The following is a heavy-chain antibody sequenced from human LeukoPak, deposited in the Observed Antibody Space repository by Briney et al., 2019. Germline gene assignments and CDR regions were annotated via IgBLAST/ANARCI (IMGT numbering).Heavy chain of an antibody. D-gene: IGHD4-23*01. CDR3: VKLGNSPVDF. CDR2: ISGSGTGT. V-gene: IGHV3-23*01. J-gene: IGHJ4*02. CDR1: GITFSSYA. Sequence: PGGSLRLSCAVSGITFSSYAMTWVRQAPGKGLEWVSAISGSGTGTHYADSVKGRFTISRDNSQNTLYLQMNSLRAEDTAVYYCVKLGNSPVDFWGQGTLVTVSS.